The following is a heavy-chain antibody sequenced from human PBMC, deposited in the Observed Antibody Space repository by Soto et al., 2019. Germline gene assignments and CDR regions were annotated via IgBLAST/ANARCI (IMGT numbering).Heavy chain of an antibody. CDR2: ISGSGGST. D-gene: IGHD3-3*01. J-gene: IGHJ4*02. Sequence: PGGSLRLSCAASGFTFSSYAMSWVRQAPGKGLEWVSAISGSGGSTYYADSVKGRFTISRDNSKNTLYLQMNSLRAEDTAVYYCATQTLRFLEWLFSPLDYWGQGTLVT. CDR3: ATQTLRFLEWLFSPLDY. CDR1: GFTFSSYA. V-gene: IGHV3-23*01.